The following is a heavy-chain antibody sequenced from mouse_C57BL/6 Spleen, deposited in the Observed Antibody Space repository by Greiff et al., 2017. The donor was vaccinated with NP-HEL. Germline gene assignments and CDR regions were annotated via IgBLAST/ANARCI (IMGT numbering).Heavy chain of an antibody. CDR3: ARAGTGFDV. V-gene: IGHV5-17*01. D-gene: IGHD4-1*01. Sequence: EVNVVESGGGLVKPGGSLKLSCAASGFTFSDYGMHWVRQAPEKGLEWVAYISSGRSTIYYADTVKGRFTISRDNAKHTLFLQMTSLRSEDTAMYYCARAGTGFDVWGTGTTVTVSS. CDR1: GFTFSDYG. CDR2: ISSGRSTI. J-gene: IGHJ1*03.